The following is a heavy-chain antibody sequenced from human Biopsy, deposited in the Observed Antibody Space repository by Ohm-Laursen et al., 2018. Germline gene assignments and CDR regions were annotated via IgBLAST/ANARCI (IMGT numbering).Heavy chain of an antibody. V-gene: IGHV4-59*01. Sequence: GTLSLTCFVSGGPLNSYYWSWIRQPPGKGLEWIGYIYYSGIAANYNPSLKGRVTISVDTSKHQFSLRLTSATAADTAVYYCARGGFGLDGYNSPWGRGTLVIVSS. J-gene: IGHJ5*02. CDR2: IYYSGIA. CDR3: ARGGFGLDGYNSP. CDR1: GGPLNSYY. D-gene: IGHD5-24*01.